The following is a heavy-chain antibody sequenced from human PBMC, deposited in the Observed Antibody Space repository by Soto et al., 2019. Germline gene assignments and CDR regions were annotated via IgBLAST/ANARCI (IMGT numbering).Heavy chain of an antibody. CDR3: TTGHRSWYPSFDY. J-gene: IGHJ4*02. CDR1: GFTFSNAW. D-gene: IGHD6-13*01. V-gene: IGHV3-15*01. Sequence: EVQLVESGGGLVKPGGSLRLSCAASGFTFSNAWMSWVRQAPGKGLEWVGRIKSKTDGGTTDYAAPVKGRFTISRDDSKNTLYLQMNSLKTEDTAVYYCTTGHRSWYPSFDYWGQGTLVTVSS. CDR2: IKSKTDGGTT.